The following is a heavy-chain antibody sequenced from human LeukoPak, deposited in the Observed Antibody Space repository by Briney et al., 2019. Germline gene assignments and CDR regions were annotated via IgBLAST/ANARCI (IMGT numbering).Heavy chain of an antibody. J-gene: IGHJ4*02. CDR1: GYSFTSYW. Sequence: GESLKISCKGSGYSFTSYWIGWVGQMPGKGLEWMGIIYHGDSDTRYSPSFQGQVTISADKSISTAYLQWSSLKASDTAMYYCARTNYEILTGPYYFDYWGQGTLVTVSS. CDR3: ARTNYEILTGPYYFDY. V-gene: IGHV5-51*01. CDR2: IYHGDSDT. D-gene: IGHD3-9*01.